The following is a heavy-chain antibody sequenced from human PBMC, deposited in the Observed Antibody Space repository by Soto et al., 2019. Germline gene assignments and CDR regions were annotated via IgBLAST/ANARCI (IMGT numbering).Heavy chain of an antibody. CDR1: GYTFPSYY. J-gene: IGHJ3*02. CDR3: ARVLMVYAITGAFDI. CDR2: INPSGGST. V-gene: IGHV1-46*01. D-gene: IGHD2-8*01. Sequence: ASEQGSCKASGYTFPSYYMHWVRQAPGQGLEWMGIINPSGGSTSYAQKFQGRVTMTRDTSTSTVYMELSSLRSEDTAVYYCARVLMVYAITGAFDIWGQGTMVTVSS.